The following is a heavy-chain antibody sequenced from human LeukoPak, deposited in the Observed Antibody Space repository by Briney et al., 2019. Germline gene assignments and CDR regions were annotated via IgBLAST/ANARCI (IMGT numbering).Heavy chain of an antibody. CDR2: INHSGST. CDR3: ARDLTMVRGVIIDAFDI. Sequence: SETLSLTCAVYGGSFSGYYWSWIRQPPGEGLEWIGEINHSGSTNYNPSLKSRVTISVDTSKNQFSLKLSSVTAADTAVYYCARDLTMVRGVIIDAFDIWGQGTMVTVSS. D-gene: IGHD3-10*01. V-gene: IGHV4-34*01. CDR1: GGSFSGYY. J-gene: IGHJ3*02.